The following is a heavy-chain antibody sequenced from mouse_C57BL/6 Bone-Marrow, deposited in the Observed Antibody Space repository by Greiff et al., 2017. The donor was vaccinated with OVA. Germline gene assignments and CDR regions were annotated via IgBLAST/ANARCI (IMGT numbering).Heavy chain of an antibody. CDR2: IHPSDSDT. D-gene: IGHD1-1*01. J-gene: IGHJ1*03. CDR1: GYTFTSYW. V-gene: IGHV1-74*01. Sequence: VQLQQPGAELVKPGASVKVSCKASGYTFTSYWMHWVKQRPGQGLEWIGRIHPSDSDTNYNQKFKGKATLTVDKSSNTAYMQLSSLTSEDSAVYYCAIGHITTVVAKNFDVWGTGTTVTVSP. CDR3: AIGHITTVVAKNFDV.